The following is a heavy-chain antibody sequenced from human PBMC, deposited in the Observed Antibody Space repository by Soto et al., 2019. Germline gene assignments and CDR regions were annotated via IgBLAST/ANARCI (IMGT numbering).Heavy chain of an antibody. Sequence: PGGSLRLSCAASGFTFDDYAMHWVRQAPGKGLEWVSGISWNSGSIGYADSVKGRFTISRDNSKNTLYLQMNSLRAEDTAVYYCARDPADYWGQGTLVTVSS. CDR1: GFTFDDYA. CDR3: ARDPADY. V-gene: IGHV3-9*01. CDR2: ISWNSGSI. J-gene: IGHJ4*02.